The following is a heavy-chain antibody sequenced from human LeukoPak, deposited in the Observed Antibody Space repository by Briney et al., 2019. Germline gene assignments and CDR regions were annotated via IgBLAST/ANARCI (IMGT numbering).Heavy chain of an antibody. J-gene: IGHJ6*03. CDR1: GGSFRNYY. CDR3: ARRWNYGRNYYIDV. V-gene: IGHV4-34*01. D-gene: IGHD1-7*01. Sequence: SETLSLTCAVYGGSFRNYYWCWIRQPPGKGLEWIGEINDSGRTNYNPSLMSRVTVSVDTSKKQFSLRLTSVTATDTAVDYCARRWNYGRNYYIDVWGKGATVSVSS. CDR2: INDSGRT.